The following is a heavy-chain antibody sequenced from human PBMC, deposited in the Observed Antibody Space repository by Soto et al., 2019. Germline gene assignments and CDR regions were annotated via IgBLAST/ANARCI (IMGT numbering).Heavy chain of an antibody. CDR2: IYSGGST. CDR1: GFTVSSNY. V-gene: IGHV3-66*01. CDR3: ARDREEYCTNGVCGGFDP. J-gene: IGHJ5*02. Sequence: EVQLVESGGGLVQPGGSLRLSCAASGFTVSSNYMSWVRQAPGKGLEWVSVIYSGGSTYYADSVKGRFTISRDNSKNTLYLQMNSLRAEDTAVYYCARDREEYCTNGVCGGFDPWGQGTLVTVSS. D-gene: IGHD2-8*01.